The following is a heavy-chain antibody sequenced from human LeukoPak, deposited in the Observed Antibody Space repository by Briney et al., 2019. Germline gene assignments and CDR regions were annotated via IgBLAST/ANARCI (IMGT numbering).Heavy chain of an antibody. Sequence: GGSLRLSCAASGFTFSSYAMHWVRQAPGKGLEWVAVISYDGSNKYYADSVKGRFTISRDNSKNTLYLQMNSLRAEDTAVYYCARDLGRADLPDYWGQGILVTVSS. V-gene: IGHV3-30-3*01. J-gene: IGHJ4*02. CDR3: ARDLGRADLPDY. CDR1: GFTFSSYA. D-gene: IGHD7-27*01. CDR2: ISYDGSNK.